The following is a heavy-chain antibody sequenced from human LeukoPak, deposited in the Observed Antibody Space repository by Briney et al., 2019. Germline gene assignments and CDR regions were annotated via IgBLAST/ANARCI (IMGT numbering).Heavy chain of an antibody. CDR2: IYYSVTT. J-gene: IGHJ3*02. Sequence: PSETLSLTCTVSGGSITNNRYYWGWIRQPPGKGLEWIGSIYYSVTTYYNPSLRSRLTISVDTSKNQFSLKLSSVTAADTAVYYCARHPRRLWFGGGPNDAFDIWGQGTMVTVSS. CDR3: ARHPRRLWFGGGPNDAFDI. V-gene: IGHV4-39*01. D-gene: IGHD3-10*01. CDR1: GGSITNNRYY.